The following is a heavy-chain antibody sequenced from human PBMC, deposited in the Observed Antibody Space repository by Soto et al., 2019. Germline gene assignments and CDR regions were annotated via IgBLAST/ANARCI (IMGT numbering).Heavy chain of an antibody. CDR3: AGGESGGVEWFSNWFDP. D-gene: IGHD3-3*01. V-gene: IGHV1-69*12. Sequence: QVQLVQSGAEVKKPGSSVKVSCKASGGTFSSYAISWVRQAPGQGLEWMGGIIPIFGTANYAQKFQGRVTITADESTSTAYMALSSLRSEDTAVYYCAGGESGGVEWFSNWFDPWGQGTLVTVSS. J-gene: IGHJ5*02. CDR1: GGTFSSYA. CDR2: IIPIFGTA.